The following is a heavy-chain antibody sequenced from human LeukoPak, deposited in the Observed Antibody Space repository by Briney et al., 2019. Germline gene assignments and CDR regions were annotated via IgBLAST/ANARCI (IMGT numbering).Heavy chain of an antibody. CDR3: ARQGSSSWDFDY. CDR1: GGSISSSSYY. D-gene: IGHD6-13*01. CDR2: FYYSGST. V-gene: IGHV4-39*07. J-gene: IGHJ4*02. Sequence: SETLSLTCTVSGGSISSSSYYWGWLRQPPGKGLEWIGSFYYSGSTYYNPSLKSRVTISVDTSKNQFSLRLTSVTAADTAVYYCARQGSSSWDFDYWGQGTLVTVSS.